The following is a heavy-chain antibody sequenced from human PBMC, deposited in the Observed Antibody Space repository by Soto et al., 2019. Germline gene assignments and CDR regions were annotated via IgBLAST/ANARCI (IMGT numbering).Heavy chain of an antibody. CDR2: IYHSVST. V-gene: IGHV4-31*03. Sequence: QVQLQESGPGLVKPSQTLSLSCTVSGDSISRGGYYWNWIRQHPRKGLEWVGYIYHSVSTNYNPSLKSRVTIPAATSKNPLAPELTNVTAPYTAVYYCVRAEAGAYALAWFGPWGQGLLVTVSS. J-gene: IGHJ5*02. D-gene: IGHD2-2*01. CDR3: VRAEAGAYALAWFGP. CDR1: GDSISRGGYY.